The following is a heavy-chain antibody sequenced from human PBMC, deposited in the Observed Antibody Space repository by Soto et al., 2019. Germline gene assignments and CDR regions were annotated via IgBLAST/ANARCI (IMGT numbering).Heavy chain of an antibody. V-gene: IGHV3-53*01. CDR3: AREEEGQQLAPHGMDV. CDR2: IYSGGST. CDR1: GFTVSSNY. D-gene: IGHD6-13*01. J-gene: IGHJ6*02. Sequence: GGSLRLSCAASGFTVSSNYMSWVRQAPGKGLEWVSVIYSGGSTYYADSVKGRFTISRDNSKNTLYLQMNSLRAEDTAVYYCAREEEGQQLAPHGMDVWGQGTTVTVSS.